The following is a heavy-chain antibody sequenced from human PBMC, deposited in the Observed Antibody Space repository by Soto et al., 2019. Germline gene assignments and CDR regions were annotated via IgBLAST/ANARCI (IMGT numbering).Heavy chain of an antibody. CDR2: IIPIFGTA. CDR3: ARDLGHDYVWGSYRPNWFDP. CDR1: GGTFSSYA. Sequence: QVQLVQSGAEVKKPGSSVKVSCKASGGTFSSYAISWVRQAPGQGLEWMGGIIPIFGTANYAQKFQGRVTITADKSTSTADMELSSRRSKDTAVYYCARDLGHDYVWGSYRPNWFDPWGQGTLVTVSS. J-gene: IGHJ5*02. V-gene: IGHV1-69*06. D-gene: IGHD3-16*02.